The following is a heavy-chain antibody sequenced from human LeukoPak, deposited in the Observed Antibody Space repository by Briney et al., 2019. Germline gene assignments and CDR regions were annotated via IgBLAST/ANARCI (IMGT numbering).Heavy chain of an antibody. Sequence: GGSLRLSCAASGFTFSSYSMNWVRQAPGKGLEWVSSISSSSDYIYYADSVKGRFTISRDNAKNSLYVQMNSLRAEDTAVYYCARDMYSDGSGSYYYYYYYYGMDVWGQGTTVTVSS. CDR2: ISSSSDYI. D-gene: IGHD3-10*01. CDR1: GFTFSSYS. J-gene: IGHJ6*02. CDR3: ARDMYSDGSGSYYYYYYYYGMDV. V-gene: IGHV3-21*01.